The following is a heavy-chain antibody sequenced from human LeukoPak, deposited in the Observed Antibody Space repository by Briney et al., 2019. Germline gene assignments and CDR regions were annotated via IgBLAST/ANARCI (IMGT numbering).Heavy chain of an antibody. CDR3: GRTRRDGYYYYGMDF. J-gene: IGHJ6*02. V-gene: IGHV4-34*01. CDR2: INHSGST. D-gene: IGHD1-14*01. Sequence: PSETLSLTCAVYGGSFSGYYWSWIRQPPGKGLEWIGEINHSGSTNYNPSLKSRVTISVDTSKNQFSLKLSSVTAADTAVYYCGRTRRDGYYYYGMDFWGQGTTVTVSS. CDR1: GGSFSGYY.